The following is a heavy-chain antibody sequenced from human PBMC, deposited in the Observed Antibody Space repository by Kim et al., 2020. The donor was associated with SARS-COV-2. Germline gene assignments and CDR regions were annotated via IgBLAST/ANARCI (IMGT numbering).Heavy chain of an antibody. Sequence: SVKVSCKASGGTFSSYAISWVRQAPGQGLEWMGGIIPIFGTANYAQKFQGRVTITADESTSTAYMELSSLRSEDTAVYYCARAAPRGYDFGYWGQGTLVTVSS. CDR3: ARAAPRGYDFGY. CDR1: GGTFSSYA. CDR2: IIPIFGTA. J-gene: IGHJ4*02. D-gene: IGHD5-12*01. V-gene: IGHV1-69*13.